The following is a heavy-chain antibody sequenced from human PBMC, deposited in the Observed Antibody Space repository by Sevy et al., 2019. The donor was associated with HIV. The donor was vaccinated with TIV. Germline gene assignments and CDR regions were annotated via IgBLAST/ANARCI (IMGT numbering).Heavy chain of an antibody. CDR2: IFHSGDT. V-gene: IGHV4-39*01. CDR1: GGSISSSSIY. J-gene: IGHJ6*02. D-gene: IGHD1-26*01. CDR3: ARHSYSNGMDV. Sequence: SETLSLTCTVSGGSISSSSIYWGWFRQSPGKGLDYIGSIFHSGDTYYNPSLKSRVTISVDTSKNQFSLKMTSVTAADTAVYYCARHSYSNGMDVWGQGTTVTVSS.